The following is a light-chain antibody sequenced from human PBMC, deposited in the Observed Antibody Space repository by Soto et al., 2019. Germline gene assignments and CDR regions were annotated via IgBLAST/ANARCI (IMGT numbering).Light chain of an antibody. J-gene: IGLJ1*01. CDR3: CSYAGSDTHYV. V-gene: IGLV2-11*01. Sequence: QSVLTQPRSVSGSPGQSITISCTGTSSDVGGYNYVSWYRQHSGKAPKLMIYDVSKRPSGVPDRFSGSKSGNTASLTISGLQAEDEADYYCCSYAGSDTHYVFGTGTKVTVL. CDR1: SSDVGGYNY. CDR2: DVS.